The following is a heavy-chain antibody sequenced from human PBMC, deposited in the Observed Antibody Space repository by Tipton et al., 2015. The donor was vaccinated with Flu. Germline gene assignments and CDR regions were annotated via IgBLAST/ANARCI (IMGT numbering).Heavy chain of an antibody. D-gene: IGHD3-3*02. CDR1: GFTFSSYS. J-gene: IGHJ4*02. CDR3: AKLGPYYFDY. Sequence: SLRLSCAASGFTFSSYSMNWVRQAPGKGLEWVSSISSSSSYIYYADSVKGRFTISRDNAKNPLYLQMNSLRAEDTAVYFCAKLGPYYFDYWGQGTLVTVSS. V-gene: IGHV3-21*04. CDR2: ISSSSSYI.